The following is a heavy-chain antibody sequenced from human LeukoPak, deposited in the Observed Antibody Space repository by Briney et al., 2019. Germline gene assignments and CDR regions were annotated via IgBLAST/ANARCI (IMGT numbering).Heavy chain of an antibody. J-gene: IGHJ5*02. V-gene: IGHV1-2*02. CDR2: INPNSGGT. CDR3: ARGGLVVVVAASIDP. CDR1: GYTFSGYY. Sequence: ASVKVSCKASGYTFSGYYMHWVRQALGQGLEWMGWINPNSGGTNYAQKFQGRVTMTRDTSISTAYMELSRLRSDDTAVYYCARGGLVVVVAASIDPWGQGTLVTVSS. D-gene: IGHD2-15*01.